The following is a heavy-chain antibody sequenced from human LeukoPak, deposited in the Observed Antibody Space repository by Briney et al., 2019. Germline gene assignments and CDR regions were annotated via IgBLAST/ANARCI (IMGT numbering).Heavy chain of an antibody. CDR2: ISGSGVST. D-gene: IGHD4-17*01. V-gene: IGHV3-23*01. CDR3: AKIIDYGALDACDI. Sequence: GGSLRLSCAASGFSFHSYAMTWVRQAPGGGLEWFGGISGSGVSTHYADSVKGRFTISRDNSKNTLHVQMNSLKAEDTAVYYCAKIIDYGALDACDIWGQGTMVTVSS. CDR1: GFSFHSYA. J-gene: IGHJ3*02.